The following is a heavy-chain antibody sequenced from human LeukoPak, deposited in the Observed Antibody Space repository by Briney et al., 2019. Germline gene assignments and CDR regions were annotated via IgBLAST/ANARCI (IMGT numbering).Heavy chain of an antibody. CDR2: IWYDGSNR. CDR3: AREDVGALDY. Sequence: WGSLRLSCAASGFTFSSYGMHWVRQAPGKGLEWVAIIWYDGSNRFHADSVKGRFTVSRDNSKDTLYLQMNSLRAEDTAIYYCAREDVGALDYWGKGTMVVVSS. V-gene: IGHV3-33*01. J-gene: IGHJ4*02. CDR1: GFTFSSYG. D-gene: IGHD3-16*01.